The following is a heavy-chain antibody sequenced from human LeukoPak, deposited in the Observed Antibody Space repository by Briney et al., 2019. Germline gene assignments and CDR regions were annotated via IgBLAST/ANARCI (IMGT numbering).Heavy chain of an antibody. J-gene: IGHJ4*02. CDR2: INHSGST. CDR1: GGSFSDYY. V-gene: IGHV4-34*01. CDR3: ARLTLLGYSSSWYTRGKPPGKAADY. Sequence: PSETLSLTCAVYGGSFSDYYWSWIRQPPGKGLEWIGEINHSGSTNYNPSLMSRVTISVDTSKNQFLLRLSSVTAADTAVYYCARLTLLGYSSSWYTRGKPPGKAADYWGQGTLVTVSS. D-gene: IGHD6-13*01.